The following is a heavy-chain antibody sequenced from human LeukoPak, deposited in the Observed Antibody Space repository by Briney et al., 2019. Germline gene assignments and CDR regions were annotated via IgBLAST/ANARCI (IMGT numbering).Heavy chain of an antibody. CDR2: ISDSGNSI. CDR1: GFSLSDYY. J-gene: IGHJ3*02. V-gene: IGHV3-11*04. D-gene: IGHD2-21*01. CDR3: ARKHLIFTRDAFDI. Sequence: PGGSLRLSCAASGFSLSDYYMNWIRQAPGKGLECVSYISDSGNSIYYADSVKGRFTISRDNAKNSLYLQMNSLRAEDTAVYYCARKHLIFTRDAFDIWGQGTMVTVS.